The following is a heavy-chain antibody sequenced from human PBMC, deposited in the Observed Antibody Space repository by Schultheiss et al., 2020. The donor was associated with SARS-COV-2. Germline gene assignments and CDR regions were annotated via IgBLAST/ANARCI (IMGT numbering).Heavy chain of an antibody. CDR1: GFTFSSYW. Sequence: GGSLRLSCAASGFTFSSYWMSWVRQAPGKGLEWVANIKQDGSEKYYVDSVKGRFTISRDNSKNTLYLQMNSLIAEDTAVYYCARERGGGDYYFDYWGQGTLGTVAS. CDR2: IKQDGSEK. V-gene: IGHV3-7*01. D-gene: IGHD4-17*01. CDR3: ARERGGGDYYFDY. J-gene: IGHJ4*02.